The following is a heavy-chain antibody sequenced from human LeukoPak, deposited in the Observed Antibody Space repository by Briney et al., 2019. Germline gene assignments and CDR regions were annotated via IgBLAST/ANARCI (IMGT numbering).Heavy chain of an antibody. Sequence: PSETLSLTCTVSGGSLSSHYWSWIRQPPGKGLELIGHIFSTGTTFYNPSLSGRVSISLDTSRNQFSLKLTSAAAADTAVYYCARFSSDCSTASCYLTYWGQGTLVTVS. CDR3: ARFSSDCSTASCYLTY. CDR2: IFSTGTT. V-gene: IGHV4-59*11. CDR1: GGSLSSHY. J-gene: IGHJ4*02. D-gene: IGHD2-2*01.